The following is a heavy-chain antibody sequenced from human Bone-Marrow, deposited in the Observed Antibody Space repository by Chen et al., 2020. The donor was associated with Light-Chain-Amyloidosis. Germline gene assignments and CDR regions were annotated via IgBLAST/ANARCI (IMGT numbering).Heavy chain of an antibody. D-gene: IGHD3-10*01. J-gene: IGHJ4*02. CDR1: GFTFGNYA. Sequence: EVQLVESGGGLEQPGMSRKLSCAASGFTFGNYAMTWVRQAPGKGLEWVSTLSGSGGTTYYADSVRGRFTISRDNFQNTLYLQMNSLRAEDTAVYYCAKDPRYGSGSYWGYYFDFWGQGALVTVSS. V-gene: IGHV3-23*04. CDR3: AKDPRYGSGSYWGYYFDF. CDR2: LSGSGGTT.